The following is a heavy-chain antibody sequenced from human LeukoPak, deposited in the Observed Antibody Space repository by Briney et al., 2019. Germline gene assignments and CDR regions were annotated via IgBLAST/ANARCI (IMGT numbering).Heavy chain of an antibody. CDR3: ARESWYCSDGSCYSDFDY. V-gene: IGHV4-59*01. CDR1: GGSISSYY. J-gene: IGHJ4*02. Sequence: PSETLSLTCTVSGGSISSYYWTWVRRPPGKGLEWIAYIHDSGTTSYSPSLESRVTISLDTSNNQFSLRLSSVTAADTAVYYCARESWYCSDGSCYSDFDYWGQGTLVTVSS. D-gene: IGHD2-15*01. CDR2: IHDSGTT.